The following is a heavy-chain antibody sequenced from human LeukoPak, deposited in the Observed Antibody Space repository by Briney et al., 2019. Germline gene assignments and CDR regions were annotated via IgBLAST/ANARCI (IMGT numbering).Heavy chain of an antibody. V-gene: IGHV3-48*03. Sequence: GGSLRLSCAASGFTFSSYEMNWVRQAPGKGLEWVSYISSSGSTIHYADSVKGRFTISRDNAKNSLYLQVNSLRAEDTAVYYCARDGPRISSTDYYYGMDVWGKGTTVTVSS. J-gene: IGHJ6*04. D-gene: IGHD2/OR15-2a*01. CDR2: ISSSGSTI. CDR1: GFTFSSYE. CDR3: ARDGPRISSTDYYYGMDV.